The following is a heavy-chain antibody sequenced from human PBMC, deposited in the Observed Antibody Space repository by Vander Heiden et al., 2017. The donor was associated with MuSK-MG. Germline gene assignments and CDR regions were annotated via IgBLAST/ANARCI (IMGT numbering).Heavy chain of an antibody. J-gene: IGHJ4*02. Sequence: EVQLVESGGGLVKPGGSLRLSCAASGFTFSSYSMNWVRQAPGKGREWVSSISSSSSYIYYADSVKGRFTISRDNAKNSLYLQMNSLRAEDTAVYYCARGARGTIDYWGQGTLVTVSS. V-gene: IGHV3-21*01. CDR3: ARGARGTIDY. D-gene: IGHD3-16*01. CDR1: GFTFSSYS. CDR2: ISSSSSYI.